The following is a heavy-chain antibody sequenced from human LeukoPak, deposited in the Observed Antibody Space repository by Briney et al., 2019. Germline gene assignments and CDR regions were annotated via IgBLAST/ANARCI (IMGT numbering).Heavy chain of an antibody. CDR2: IRGDGRSK. CDR3: AKGTSTWAFDP. D-gene: IGHD7-27*01. V-gene: IGHV3-43*02. CDR1: GFTFDDYA. J-gene: IGHJ5*02. Sequence: GGSLRLSCAASGFTFDDYAMHWVRQAPGKGLELVSLIRGDGRSKYYADSVKGRFTISRDNSKNSQYLQMNSLRTEDSALYYCAKGTSTWAFDPWGQGTLVTVSS.